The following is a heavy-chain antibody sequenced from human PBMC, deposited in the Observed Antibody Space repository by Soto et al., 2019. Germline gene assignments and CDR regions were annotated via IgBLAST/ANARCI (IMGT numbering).Heavy chain of an antibody. CDR3: ARDMEYSSSSDDFDY. Sequence: GGSLRLSCAASGFTFSSYSMNWVRQAPGKGLEWVSSISSSSSYIYCADSVKGRFTISRDNAKNSLYLQMNSLRAEDTAVYYCARDMEYSSSSDDFDYWGQGTLVTVSS. CDR1: GFTFSSYS. CDR2: ISSSSSYI. J-gene: IGHJ4*02. V-gene: IGHV3-21*01. D-gene: IGHD6-6*01.